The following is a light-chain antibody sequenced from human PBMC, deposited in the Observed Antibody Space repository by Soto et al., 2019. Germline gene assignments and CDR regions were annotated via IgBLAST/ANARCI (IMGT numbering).Light chain of an antibody. CDR1: TGAVTSGHY. J-gene: IGLJ2*01. CDR2: DTS. V-gene: IGLV7-46*01. Sequence: QAVVTQEPSLTVSPGGTVTLTCGSSTGAVTSGHYPYWFQQKPGQAPRTLIYDTSNKHSWTPARFAGSLLGGNAALTLSGAQPEDEAEYYCLLSYSGARHVVFGGGTKLTVL. CDR3: LLSYSGARHVV.